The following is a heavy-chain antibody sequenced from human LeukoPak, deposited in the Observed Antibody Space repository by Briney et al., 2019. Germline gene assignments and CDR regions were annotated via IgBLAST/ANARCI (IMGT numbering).Heavy chain of an antibody. J-gene: IGHJ4*02. CDR3: ARTCSGGSCYGY. Sequence: GGSLRLSCAASGFTLSSYSMNWVRQAPGKGLEWVSSISSSSSYIYYADSVKGRFTISRDNAKNSLYLQMNSLRAEDTAVYYCARTCSGGSCYGYWGQGTLVTVSS. CDR1: GFTLSSYS. D-gene: IGHD2-15*01. CDR2: ISSSSSYI. V-gene: IGHV3-21*01.